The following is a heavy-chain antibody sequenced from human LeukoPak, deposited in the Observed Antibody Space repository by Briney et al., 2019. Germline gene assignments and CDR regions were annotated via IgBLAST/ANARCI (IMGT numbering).Heavy chain of an antibody. CDR1: GYTFTGYY. Sequence: GASVKVSCKASGYTFTGYYMHWVRQAPGQGLEWMGWINPNSGGTNYAQKFQGRVTMTTDTSTSTAYMELRSLRSDDTAVYYCARGLGVAPGAFDIWGQGTMVTVSS. J-gene: IGHJ3*02. CDR2: INPNSGGT. CDR3: ARGLGVAPGAFDI. V-gene: IGHV1-2*02. D-gene: IGHD3-10*01.